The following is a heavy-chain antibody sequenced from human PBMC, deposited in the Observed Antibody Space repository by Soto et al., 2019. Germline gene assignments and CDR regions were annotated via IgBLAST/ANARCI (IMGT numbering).Heavy chain of an antibody. J-gene: IGHJ4*02. CDR3: ARGNVRGGCLDY. D-gene: IGHD3-10*01. CDR1: GYTLSTYA. Sequence: QVQLVQSGTEERKPGASVKVSCKALGYTLSTYAMHWVRRAPGQSREWMGWFNGGNGNIKYSQKFEGRVTITTDTAASTAYMELNMLRSEDTAVYYCARGNVRGGCLDYWGQGTLVSVSS. V-gene: IGHV1-3*05. CDR2: FNGGNGNI.